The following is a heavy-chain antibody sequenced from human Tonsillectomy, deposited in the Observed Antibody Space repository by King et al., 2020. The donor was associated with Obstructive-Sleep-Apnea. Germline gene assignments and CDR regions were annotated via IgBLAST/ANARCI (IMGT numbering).Heavy chain of an antibody. D-gene: IGHD6-13*01. CDR1: GFTFSSYW. CDR3: ARMHSNIWAVDY. J-gene: IGHJ4*02. CDR2: INGDGIST. Sequence: VQLVQSGGGLGQPGGSLRLSCAASGFTFSSYWVHWVRLAPGQGPVWVSRINGDGISTEYVGSVKGRFTISRDNAKNTLYLQMNSLRPEDTAVYYCARMHSNIWAVDYWGQGTLVTVSS. V-gene: IGHV3-74*01.